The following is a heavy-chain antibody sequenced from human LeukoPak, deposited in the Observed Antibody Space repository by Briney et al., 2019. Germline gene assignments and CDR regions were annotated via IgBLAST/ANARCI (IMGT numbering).Heavy chain of an antibody. Sequence: PSETLSLTCSVSGGSISSYYWSWIRQPPGKGLEWIGYIHYTGSTNYNPSLKSRVTISVDTSENQFSLKLSSVTAADTAVYYCARDRGGKRYFDWLPHYWGQGTLVTVSS. CDR3: ARDRGGKRYFDWLPHY. CDR2: IHYTGST. CDR1: GGSISSYY. D-gene: IGHD3-9*01. J-gene: IGHJ4*02. V-gene: IGHV4-59*01.